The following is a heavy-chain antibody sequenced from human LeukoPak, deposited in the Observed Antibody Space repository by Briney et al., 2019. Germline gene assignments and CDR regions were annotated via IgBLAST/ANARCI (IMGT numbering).Heavy chain of an antibody. CDR1: GFTFSNYA. CDR2: ISGGDGTT. J-gene: IGHJ3*01. CDR3: ARPGDGSFSDAFDV. Sequence: GGSLRPSCAASGFTFSNYAMNWVRQAPGKGLEWVSLISGGDGTTYYADSVKGRFTISRDNSKNTLFLQMHRLRAEDTAVYYCARPGDGSFSDAFDVWGQGTMVTVSS. D-gene: IGHD1-26*01. V-gene: IGHV3-23*01.